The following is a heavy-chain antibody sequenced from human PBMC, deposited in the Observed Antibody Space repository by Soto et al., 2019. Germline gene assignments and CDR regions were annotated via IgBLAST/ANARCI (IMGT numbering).Heavy chain of an antibody. Sequence: GESLKISCKGSGYSFTSYWISWVRQMPGKGLEWMGRIDPSDSYTNYSPSFQGHVTLSADKSISTAYLQWNSLKAPDTAMYYCARHSTNWNYNWGQGTLVTVSS. V-gene: IGHV5-10-1*01. CDR2: IDPSDSYT. J-gene: IGHJ4*02. D-gene: IGHD1-7*01. CDR1: GYSFTSYW. CDR3: ARHSTNWNYN.